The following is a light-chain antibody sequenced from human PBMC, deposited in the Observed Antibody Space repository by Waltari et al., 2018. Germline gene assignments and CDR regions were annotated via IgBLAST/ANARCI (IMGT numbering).Light chain of an antibody. J-gene: IGLJ3*02. V-gene: IGLV1-36*01. CDR2: YDD. CDR3: AAWDDSLNAWV. Sequence: QSVLTQPPSVSDAPRPRVTISCSGSSANLVRTPANRYQQLTGKPTNLPIYYDDILPSGVSDRVSGSKSGTSASLAISGLQSEDEADYYCAAWDDSLNAWVFGGGTKLTVL. CDR1: SANLVRTP.